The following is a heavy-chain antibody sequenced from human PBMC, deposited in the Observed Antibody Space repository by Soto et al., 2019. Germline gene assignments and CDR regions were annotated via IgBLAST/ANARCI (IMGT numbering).Heavy chain of an antibody. CDR1: RGSINNYY. CDR2: VSYSGRT. D-gene: IGHD3-10*01. V-gene: IGHV4-59*03. CDR3: AILQHTLVTTMEG. J-gene: IGHJ4*03. Sequence: SETLSLPGTVSRGSINNYYCTLIRQPPWKGLEWIGYVSYSGRTNYNPSLKSRVNMFVEKSKNQFSRNLTCVTAADTAVYYGAILQHTLVTTMEGWGQGRRVNVCS.